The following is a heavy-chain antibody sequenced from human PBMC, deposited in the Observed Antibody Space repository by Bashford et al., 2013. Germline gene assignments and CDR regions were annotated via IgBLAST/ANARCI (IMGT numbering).Heavy chain of an antibody. J-gene: IGHJ3*02. CDR2: ISTYNGNT. D-gene: IGHD2-2*01. Sequence: ASVKVSCKASGYIFTSYGISWVRQAPGQGLEWMGWISTYNGNTNYAQKLQGRVTMTTDTSTSTAYMELRSLRSDDTAVYYCARDRGGDQLPRGSDAFDIWGQGTMVTVSS. CDR3: ARDRGGDQLPRGSDAFDI. CDR1: GYIFTSYG. V-gene: IGHV1-18*01.